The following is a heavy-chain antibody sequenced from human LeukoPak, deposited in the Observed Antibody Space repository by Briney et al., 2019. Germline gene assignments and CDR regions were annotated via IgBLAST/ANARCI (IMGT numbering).Heavy chain of an antibody. J-gene: IGHJ3*02. V-gene: IGHV4-59*13. CDR3: ATRGDYSDTSGNSYDALDI. CDR2: IQYSGST. Sequence: SETLSLTCSVSGGAISSFYWIWIRQTPGKGLEWIGCIQYSGSTEYNPSLESRVTISVDTSKNQFSLKLTSVTAADTAVYYCATRGDYSDTSGNSYDALDIWGQGTMVTVSS. CDR1: GGAISSFY. D-gene: IGHD3-22*01.